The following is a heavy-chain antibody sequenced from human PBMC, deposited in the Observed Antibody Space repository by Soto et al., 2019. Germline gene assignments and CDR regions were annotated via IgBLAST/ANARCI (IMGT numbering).Heavy chain of an antibody. CDR1: GGSISSGGFS. CDR3: ARHNYGSGSTYFDY. CDR2: IYYSGST. D-gene: IGHD3-10*01. Sequence: SETLSLTCAVSGGSISSGGFSWSWIRQPPGKGLEWIGYIYYSGSTNYNPSLKSRVTISVDTSKNQFSLKLNSMTAADTAVYYCARHNYGSGSTYFDYWGQGTLVTVSS. J-gene: IGHJ4*02. V-gene: IGHV4-61*08.